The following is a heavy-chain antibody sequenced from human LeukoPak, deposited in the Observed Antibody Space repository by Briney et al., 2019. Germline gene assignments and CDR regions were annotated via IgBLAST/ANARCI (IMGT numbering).Heavy chain of an antibody. V-gene: IGHV3-23*01. J-gene: IGHJ3*02. CDR2: ISNSGDAT. Sequence: PSGGSLRLSCAASGFTFSNYATSWVRQAPGKGLEWVSTISNSGDATYYADSVKGRFTISRDNSKNTLYLQMNSLRAEDTAVYYCARSAHVDDAFDIWGQGTMVTVSS. CDR3: ARSAHVDDAFDI. CDR1: GFTFSNYA.